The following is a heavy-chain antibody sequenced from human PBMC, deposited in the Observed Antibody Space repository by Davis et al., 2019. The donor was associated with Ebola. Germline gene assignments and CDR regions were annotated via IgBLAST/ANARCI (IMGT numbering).Heavy chain of an antibody. Sequence: GGSLRLSCAASGFTFSSYGMHWVRQAPGKGLEWVAVISYDGNNKYYVDSVKGRFTISRDNSKNTLYLQMNSLRAEDTAVYYCAKNYDFWSGYYWYFDLWGRGTLVTVSS. CDR2: ISYDGNNK. V-gene: IGHV3-30*18. J-gene: IGHJ2*01. CDR3: AKNYDFWSGYYWYFDL. CDR1: GFTFSSYG. D-gene: IGHD3-3*01.